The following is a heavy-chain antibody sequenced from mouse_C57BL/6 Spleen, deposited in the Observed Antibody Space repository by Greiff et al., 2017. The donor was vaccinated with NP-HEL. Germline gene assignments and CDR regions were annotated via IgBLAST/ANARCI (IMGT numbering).Heavy chain of an antibody. Sequence: QVQLQQSGPELVKPGASVKISCKASGYAFSSSWMNWVKQRPGKGLEWIGRIYPGDGDTNYNGKFKGKATLTAGKSSSTAYMQLSSLTSEDSAVYFCARSSGSSPYAMDYWGQGTSVTVSS. D-gene: IGHD1-1*01. J-gene: IGHJ4*01. CDR3: ARSSGSSPYAMDY. CDR1: GYAFSSSW. CDR2: IYPGDGDT. V-gene: IGHV1-82*01.